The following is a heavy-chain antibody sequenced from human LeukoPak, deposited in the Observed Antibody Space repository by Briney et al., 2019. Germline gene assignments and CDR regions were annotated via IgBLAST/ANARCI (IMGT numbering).Heavy chain of an antibody. Sequence: GGSLRLSCAASGFTFSSYAMSRVRQAPGKGLEWVSAISGSGGSTYYADSVKGRFTISRDNSKNTLYLQMNSLRAEDTAVYYCAKDNPLSVVVTAADYYGMDVWGQGTTVTVSS. CDR3: AKDNPLSVVVTAADYYGMDV. CDR2: ISGSGGST. D-gene: IGHD2-21*02. CDR1: GFTFSSYA. V-gene: IGHV3-23*01. J-gene: IGHJ6*02.